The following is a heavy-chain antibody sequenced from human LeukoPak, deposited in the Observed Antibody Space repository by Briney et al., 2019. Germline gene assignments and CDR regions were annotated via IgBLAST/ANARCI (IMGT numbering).Heavy chain of an antibody. CDR2: IRASGDNT. CDR1: GFTFTHYD. Sequence: GGSLRLSSAASGFTFTHYDMSWVRQAPGKGLEWVSTIRASGDNTYYADSVKGRFAIFRDNSKNTLYLQMNALRAEDTAVYYCANRCYRYERHLDCWGQGTLVTVSS. D-gene: IGHD2-2*01. CDR3: ANRCYRYERHLDC. J-gene: IGHJ4*02. V-gene: IGHV3-23*01.